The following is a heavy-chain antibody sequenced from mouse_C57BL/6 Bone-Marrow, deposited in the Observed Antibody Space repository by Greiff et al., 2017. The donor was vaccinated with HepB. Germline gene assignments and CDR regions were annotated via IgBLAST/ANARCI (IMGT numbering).Heavy chain of an antibody. CDR1: GYTFTSYW. D-gene: IGHD2-4*01. CDR3: ASSYYDYDEYYFDY. V-gene: IGHV1-61*01. CDR2: IYPSDSET. J-gene: IGHJ2*01. Sequence: QVQLQQPGAELVKPGASVKLSCKASGYTFTSYWMHWVKQRPGQGLEWIGNIYPSDSETHYNQKFKDKATLTVDKSSSTAYMQLSSLTSEDSAVYYCASSYYDYDEYYFDYWGQGTTLTVSS.